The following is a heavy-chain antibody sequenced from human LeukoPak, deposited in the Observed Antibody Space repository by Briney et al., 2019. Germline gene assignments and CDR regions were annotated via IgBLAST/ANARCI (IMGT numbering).Heavy chain of an antibody. V-gene: IGHV4-59*08. CDR3: ARRASGSYPDYFDF. Sequence: SETLSLTCTVFGGSTTNNYWSWIRQTPENGLEWIAYIHYGGSINYSPSLRSRATISLDTSRNQVSLTLTSVTGADTGVYYCARRASGSYPDYFDFWGQGTPVIVSS. CDR2: IHYGGSI. CDR1: GGSTTNNY. D-gene: IGHD1-26*01. J-gene: IGHJ4*02.